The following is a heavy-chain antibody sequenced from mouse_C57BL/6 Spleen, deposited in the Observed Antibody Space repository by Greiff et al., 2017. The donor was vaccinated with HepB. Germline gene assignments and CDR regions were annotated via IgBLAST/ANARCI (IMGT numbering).Heavy chain of an antibody. CDR1: GYTFTSYG. V-gene: IGHV1-81*01. CDR2: IYPRSGDT. CDR3: ARVYKPYSWFAY. Sequence: QVQLQQSGAELARPGASVKLSCKASGYTFTSYGISWVKQRTGQGLEWIGEIYPRSGDTYYNEKFKGKATLTADKSSSTAYMELRSLTSEDSAVYFCARVYKPYSWFAYWGQGTLVTVSA. D-gene: IGHD1-1*01. J-gene: IGHJ3*01.